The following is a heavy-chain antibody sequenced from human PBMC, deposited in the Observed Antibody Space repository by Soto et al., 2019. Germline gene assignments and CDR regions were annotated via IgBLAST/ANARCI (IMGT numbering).Heavy chain of an antibody. V-gene: IGHV5-51*01. CDR3: ARPLNSEGFDP. D-gene: IGHD6-13*01. J-gene: IGHJ5*02. Sequence: GESLKISCKGSGYIFTSYWIGWVRQMPGKGLEWMGIIYPGDSDTRYTPSFQGQVIISADKSISTAYLQWSSLKASDTAMYYCARPLNSEGFDPWGQGTLVTVSS. CDR2: IYPGDSDT. CDR1: GYIFTSYW.